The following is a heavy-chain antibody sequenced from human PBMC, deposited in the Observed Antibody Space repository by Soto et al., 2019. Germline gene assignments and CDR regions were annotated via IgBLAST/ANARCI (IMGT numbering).Heavy chain of an antibody. CDR3: TRERWDYGDPKWYFDL. CDR2: INAGNGNT. Sequence: ASVKVSCKASGYTFTSYAMHWVRQAPGQRLEWMGWINAGNGNTKYSQKIQGRVTITRDTSASTAYMELSSLRSEDTAVYYCTRERWDYGDPKWYFDLWGRGTLVTVSS. CDR1: GYTFTSYA. J-gene: IGHJ2*01. D-gene: IGHD4-17*01. V-gene: IGHV1-3*01.